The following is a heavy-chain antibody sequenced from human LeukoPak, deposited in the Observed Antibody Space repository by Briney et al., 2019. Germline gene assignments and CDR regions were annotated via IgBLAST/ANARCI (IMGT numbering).Heavy chain of an antibody. J-gene: IGHJ4*02. CDR1: GFTFSDHY. CDR3: TRLSLKYSSDY. D-gene: IGHD1-26*01. V-gene: IGHV3-72*01. Sequence: GGSLRLSCAASGFTFSDHYMDWVRQAPGKGLEWVGRSRNKANSYSTEYAASVKGRFTISRDDSENSLYLQMNSLITEDTAVYYCTRLSLKYSSDYWGQGTLVTLS. CDR2: SRNKANSYST.